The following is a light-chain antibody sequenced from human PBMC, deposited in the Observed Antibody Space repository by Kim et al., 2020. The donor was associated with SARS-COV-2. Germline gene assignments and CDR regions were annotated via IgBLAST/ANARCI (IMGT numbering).Light chain of an antibody. CDR1: IADVGGYVY. Sequence: ITVSCSGTIADVGGYVYVSWYQQYPGKAPQLLIYDVTNRPSGISHRFSGSKSGNTASLIISGLQADDEAQYYCASYTSTDSLYVFGTGTQLTVL. CDR2: DVT. V-gene: IGLV2-14*03. J-gene: IGLJ1*01. CDR3: ASYTSTDSLYV.